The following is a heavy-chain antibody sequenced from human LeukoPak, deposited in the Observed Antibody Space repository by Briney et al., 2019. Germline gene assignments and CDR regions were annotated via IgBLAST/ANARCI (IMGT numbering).Heavy chain of an antibody. D-gene: IGHD3-10*01. CDR3: ARGDYGSGSYRYFDY. V-gene: IGHV1-18*01. CDR2: ISAYSGNT. CDR1: GYIFTNYG. J-gene: IGHJ4*02. Sequence: ASVKVSCKASGYIFTNYGISWVRQAPGQGLEWMGWISAYSGNTQYSQKFQDRFTMTTDTSTSTAYMELRSLRSDDTAVYYCARGDYGSGSYRYFDYWGQGTLVTVSS.